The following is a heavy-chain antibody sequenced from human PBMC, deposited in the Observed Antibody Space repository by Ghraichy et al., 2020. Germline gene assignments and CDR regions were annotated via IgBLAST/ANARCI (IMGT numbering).Heavy chain of an antibody. CDR1: GASVSSGSYS. CDR2: IYYSGST. CDR3: ARFARWLSPFDY. Sequence: SETLSLTCTVSGASVSSGSYSWSWIRQPPGKGLEWIGYIYYSGSTNYNPSLKSRVTISVDTSKNQFSLKLSSVTAADTAVYYCARFARWLSPFDYWGQGTLFT. V-gene: IGHV4-61*01. D-gene: IGHD3-22*01. J-gene: IGHJ4*02.